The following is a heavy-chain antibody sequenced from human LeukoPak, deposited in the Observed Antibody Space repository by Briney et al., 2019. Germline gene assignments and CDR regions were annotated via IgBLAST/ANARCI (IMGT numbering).Heavy chain of an antibody. J-gene: IGHJ4*02. CDR3: AKGGYFVVY. Sequence: PGRSLRLSCAASGFTFSSYGMHWVRQAPGKGLEWVAVIWYDGSNKYYADSVKGRFTISRDNSKNTLYLQMNSLRAEDTAVYYCAKGGYFVVYWGRGTLVTVSS. CDR1: GFTFSSYG. CDR2: IWYDGSNK. V-gene: IGHV3-33*06. D-gene: IGHD3-9*01.